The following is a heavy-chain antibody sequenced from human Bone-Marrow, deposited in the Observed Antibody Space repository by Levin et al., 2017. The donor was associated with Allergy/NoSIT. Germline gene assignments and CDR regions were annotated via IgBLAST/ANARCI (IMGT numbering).Heavy chain of an antibody. J-gene: IGHJ6*02. D-gene: IGHD2-2*01. CDR1: GFSLSTSGMC. CDR2: IDWDDDK. Sequence: QTLSLTCTFSGFSLSTSGMCVSWIRQPPGKALEWLARIDWDDDKYYSTSLKTRLTISKDTSKNQVVLTMTNMDPVDTATYYCARDLSAVRWYYGMDVWGQGTTVTVSS. CDR3: ARDLSAVRWYYGMDV. V-gene: IGHV2-70*11.